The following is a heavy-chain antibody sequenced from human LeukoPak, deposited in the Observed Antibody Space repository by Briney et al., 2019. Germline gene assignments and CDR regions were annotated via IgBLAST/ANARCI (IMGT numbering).Heavy chain of an antibody. CDR1: GFTFSSYA. CDR2: ISYDGSNK. D-gene: IGHD1-26*01. Sequence: GGSLRLSCAASGFTFSSYATHWVRQAPGKGLEWVAVISYDGSNKYYADSMKGRFTISRDNSKNTLYLQMNSLRAEDTAAYYCAVVNSGYVDYWGQGTLVTVSS. CDR3: AVVNSGYVDY. J-gene: IGHJ4*02. V-gene: IGHV3-30*04.